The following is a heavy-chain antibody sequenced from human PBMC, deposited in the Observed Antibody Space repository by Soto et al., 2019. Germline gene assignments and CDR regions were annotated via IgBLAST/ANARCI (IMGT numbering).Heavy chain of an antibody. CDR2: IIPIFGTA. Sequence: GASVKVSCKASGGTFSSYAISWVRQAPGQGLEWMGGIIPIFGTANYAQKFQGRVTITADESTSTAYMELSSLRSEDTAVYYCARGRVSSIAARPGYYYGMDVWGQGTTVTVSS. CDR3: ARGRVSSIAARPGYYYGMDV. CDR1: GGTFSSYA. D-gene: IGHD6-6*01. V-gene: IGHV1-69*13. J-gene: IGHJ6*02.